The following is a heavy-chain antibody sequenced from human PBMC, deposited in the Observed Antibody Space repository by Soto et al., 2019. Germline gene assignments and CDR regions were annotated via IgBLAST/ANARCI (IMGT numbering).Heavy chain of an antibody. CDR3: AKDPGIAAAGTLYFDY. CDR2: ISGSGGST. V-gene: IGHV3-23*01. Sequence: PGGSLRLSCAASGFTFSSYAMSWVRQAPGKGLEWVSAISGSGGSTYYADSVKGRFTISRDNSKNTLYLQMNSLRAEDTAVYYCAKDPGIAAAGTLYFDYWGQGTLVTVSS. D-gene: IGHD6-13*01. J-gene: IGHJ4*02. CDR1: GFTFSSYA.